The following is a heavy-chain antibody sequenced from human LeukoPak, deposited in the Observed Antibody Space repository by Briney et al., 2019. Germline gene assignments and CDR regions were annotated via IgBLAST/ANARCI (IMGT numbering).Heavy chain of an antibody. Sequence: ASVTVSCKASGYTFTGYYMHWVRQAPGQGLEWMGRINPNSGGTNYAQKFQGRVTMTRDTSISTAYMELSRLRSDDTAVYYCARGALLSASTFDYWGQVTLVTVSS. CDR1: GYTFTGYY. CDR3: ARGALLSASTFDY. J-gene: IGHJ4*02. D-gene: IGHD1-26*01. CDR2: INPNSGGT. V-gene: IGHV1-2*06.